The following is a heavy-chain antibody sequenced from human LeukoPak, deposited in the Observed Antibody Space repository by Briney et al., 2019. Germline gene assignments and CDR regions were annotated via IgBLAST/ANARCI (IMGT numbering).Heavy chain of an antibody. CDR3: ARHVVVPAAPGLAYYYMDV. V-gene: IGHV5-51*01. CDR2: IYPGDSDT. Sequence: GESLKISCKGSGYSFTNYWIGWVRQMPGKGLEWMGIIYPGDSDTRYSPSFQGQVTISADKSISTAYLQWSSLKASDTAMYYCARHVVVPAAPGLAYYYMDVWGKGTTVTVSS. J-gene: IGHJ6*03. D-gene: IGHD2-2*01. CDR1: GYSFTNYW.